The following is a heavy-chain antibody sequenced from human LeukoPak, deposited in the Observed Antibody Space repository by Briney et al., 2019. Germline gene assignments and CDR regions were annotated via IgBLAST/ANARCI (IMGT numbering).Heavy chain of an antibody. CDR3: ANSLGYCSSTSCYWAWFDP. D-gene: IGHD2-2*01. J-gene: IGHJ5*02. Sequence: SSETLSLTCTVSGGSISSSSYYWGWIRQPPGKGLEWIGSIYYSGSTYYNPSLKSRVTISVDTSKNQFSLKLSSVTAADTAVYYCANSLGYCSSTSCYWAWFDPWGQGTLVTVSS. CDR1: GGSISSSSYY. CDR2: IYYSGST. V-gene: IGHV4-39*01.